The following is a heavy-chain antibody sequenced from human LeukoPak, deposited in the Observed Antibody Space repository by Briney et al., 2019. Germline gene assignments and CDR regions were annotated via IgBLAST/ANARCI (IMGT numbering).Heavy chain of an antibody. V-gene: IGHV3-7*04. CDR3: ARGAGFKTDY. CDR2: IKQDGSDE. CDR1: PFNFNTYW. J-gene: IGHJ4*02. Sequence: GGSLRLSCAASPFNFNTYWMTWVRQAPGKGLEWLASIKQDGSDEYYVGSVKGRFTISRDNAKNSLYLQMNSLRAEDTAVYYCARGAGFKTDYWGQGILVTVSS.